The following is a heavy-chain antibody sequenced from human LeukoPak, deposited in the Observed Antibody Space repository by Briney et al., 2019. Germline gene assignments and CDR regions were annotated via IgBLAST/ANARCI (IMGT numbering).Heavy chain of an antibody. CDR2: IYDSGST. CDR3: ASSAPYCSSTSCYGGVVAFDI. Sequence: SETLSLTCTVSGGSISGYYWSWIRQPPGKGLEWIGYIYDSGSTTYNTSLKSRGTISVDTSKNQFSLKLSSVTAADTAVYYCASSAPYCSSTSCYGGVVAFDIWGQGTKVTVSP. V-gene: IGHV4-59*01. J-gene: IGHJ3*02. D-gene: IGHD2-2*01. CDR1: GGSISGYY.